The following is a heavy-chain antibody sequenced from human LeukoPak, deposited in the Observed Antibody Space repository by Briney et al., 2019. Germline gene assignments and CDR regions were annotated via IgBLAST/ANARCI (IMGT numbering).Heavy chain of an antibody. Sequence: GASVKVSCKASGYTFTSYDINWVRQATGQGLEWMGWMNPNSGNTGYAQKFQGRVTMTRNTSISTAYMELSSLRSEDTAVYYCARGEGAYYDFWSGYLRGENWFDPWGQGTLVTVSS. CDR1: GYTFTSYD. CDR2: MNPNSGNT. J-gene: IGHJ5*02. D-gene: IGHD3-3*01. CDR3: ARGEGAYYDFWSGYLRGENWFDP. V-gene: IGHV1-8*01.